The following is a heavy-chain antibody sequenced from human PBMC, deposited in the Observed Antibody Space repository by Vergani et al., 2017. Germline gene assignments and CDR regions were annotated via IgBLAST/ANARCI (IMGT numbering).Heavy chain of an antibody. Sequence: QVNLQESGPGLVKPSETLSLTCAVSGGSFNTYYWSWIRQSPGKGLEWIGYIYSTGSTNYNPSLNSRVTMSVDTSKNQFSLKLRSVTAADTAVYFCARVMYRDEASTGYRLEGMDIWGQGTTVTISS. D-gene: IGHD3-9*01. CDR1: GGSFNTYY. J-gene: IGHJ6*02. CDR3: ARVMYRDEASTGYRLEGMDI. CDR2: IYSTGST. V-gene: IGHV4-59*13.